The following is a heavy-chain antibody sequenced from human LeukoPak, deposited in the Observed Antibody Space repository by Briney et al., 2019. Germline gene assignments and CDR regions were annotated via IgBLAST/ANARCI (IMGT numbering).Heavy chain of an antibody. Sequence: GGSLRLSCAVSGFTVSSNYMSWVRQAPGKGLEWVSYISSSSSTIYYADSVKGRFTISRDNAKNSLYLQMNSLRAEDTAVYYCARDRGRYFDWPSYYWGQGTLVTVSS. CDR2: ISSSSSTI. D-gene: IGHD3-9*01. J-gene: IGHJ4*02. V-gene: IGHV3-48*04. CDR3: ARDRGRYFDWPSYY. CDR1: GFTVSSNY.